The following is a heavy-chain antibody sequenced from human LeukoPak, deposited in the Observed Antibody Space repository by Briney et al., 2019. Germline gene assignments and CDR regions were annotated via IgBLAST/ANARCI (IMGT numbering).Heavy chain of an antibody. Sequence: PSQTLSLTCTVSGGSISSGSYYWSWIRQPAGKGLEWIGRIYTSGSTNYNPSLKSRVTISVDTSKNQFSLKLSSVTAADTAVYYCAREEQQLVLDYYYMDVWGKGTTVTISS. J-gene: IGHJ6*03. V-gene: IGHV4-61*02. D-gene: IGHD6-13*01. CDR2: IYTSGST. CDR3: AREEQQLVLDYYYMDV. CDR1: GGSISSGSYY.